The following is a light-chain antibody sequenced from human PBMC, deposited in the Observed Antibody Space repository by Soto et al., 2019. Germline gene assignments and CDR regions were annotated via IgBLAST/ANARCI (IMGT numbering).Light chain of an antibody. Sequence: EIVLTQSPATLSLSPGERATLSCRASQSVGSFLAWYQHKPGQAPRLLIYDASKRATGIPARFSGSGSGTDCTFSISITEPENFADYEDLQRNNCHPPGNFGQGTRVEIK. J-gene: IGKJ1*01. CDR3: LQRNNCHPPGN. V-gene: IGKV3-11*01. CDR2: DAS. CDR1: QSVGSF.